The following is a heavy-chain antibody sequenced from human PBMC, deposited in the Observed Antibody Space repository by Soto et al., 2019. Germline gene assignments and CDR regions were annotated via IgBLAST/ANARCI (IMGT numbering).Heavy chain of an antibody. CDR3: ARDKITGLFDY. V-gene: IGHV4-34*01. J-gene: IGHJ4*02. Sequence: SETLSLTCAVYGESFSGYFWSWIRQPPGKGLEWIGEINHSGSTNYNPSLKSRVTISVDTSKNQFSLKLTSVTAADTAVYYCARDKITGLFDYWGQGTLVTVSS. CDR1: GESFSGYF. CDR2: INHSGST. D-gene: IGHD2-8*02.